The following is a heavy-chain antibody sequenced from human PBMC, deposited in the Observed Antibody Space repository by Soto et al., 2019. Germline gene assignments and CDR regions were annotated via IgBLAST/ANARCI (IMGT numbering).Heavy chain of an antibody. Sequence: SETLSLTCTVSGGSISSGGYYWSWIRQHPGKGLEWIGYIYYSGSTYYNPSLKSRVTISVDTSKNQFSLKLSSVTAADTAVYYCAREHSVAGPGGFDPWGQGTLVTVYS. V-gene: IGHV4-31*03. CDR3: AREHSVAGPGGFDP. CDR1: GGSISSGGYY. D-gene: IGHD6-19*01. J-gene: IGHJ5*02. CDR2: IYYSGST.